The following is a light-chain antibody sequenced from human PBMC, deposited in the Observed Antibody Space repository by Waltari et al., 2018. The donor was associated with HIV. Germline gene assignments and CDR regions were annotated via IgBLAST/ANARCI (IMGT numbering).Light chain of an antibody. V-gene: IGKV3-15*01. CDR3: QYYDAWSRT. Sequence: EVVVTQAPAALSVFPGTRGPLSCATSHNVDNKVAWYQKKVGQGPRLRIYGASTRAAGVPERYGGSGSETEFNLTIASPQADDSAVYYWQYYDAWSRTFGPGTRVEIK. CDR2: GAS. J-gene: IGKJ1*01. CDR1: HNVDNK.